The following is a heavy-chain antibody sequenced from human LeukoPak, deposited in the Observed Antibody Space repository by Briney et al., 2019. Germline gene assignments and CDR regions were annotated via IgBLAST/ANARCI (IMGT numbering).Heavy chain of an antibody. J-gene: IGHJ5*02. CDR3: ARHGSYYFWFDP. CDR2: IFNSGTT. V-gene: IGHV4-39*01. D-gene: IGHD1-26*01. CDR1: GGSISSSTYF. Sequence: SETLSLTCTVSGGSISSSTYFWGWIRQPPGKGLEWIGSIFNSGTTYYNPSPKSRVTISVDTSKNQFSLKLNSVTAADTAVYYCARHGSYYFWFDPWGQGTLVTVSS.